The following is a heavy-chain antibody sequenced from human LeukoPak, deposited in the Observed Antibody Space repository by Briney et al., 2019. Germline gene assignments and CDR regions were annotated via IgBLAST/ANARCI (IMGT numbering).Heavy chain of an antibody. CDR1: GGSFSGYY. CDR2: INHSGST. D-gene: IGHD4-23*01. Sequence: PSETLSLTCAVYGGSFSGYYWSWIRQPPGKGLEWIGEINHSGSTNYNPSLKSRVTISVDTSKNQFSLKLSSVTAADTAVYYCARALPFSRAYGGNSDWFDPWGQGTLVTVSS. J-gene: IGHJ5*02. V-gene: IGHV4-34*01. CDR3: ARALPFSRAYGGNSDWFDP.